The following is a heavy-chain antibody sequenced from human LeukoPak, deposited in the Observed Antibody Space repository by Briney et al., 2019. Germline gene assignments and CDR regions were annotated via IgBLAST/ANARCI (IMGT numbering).Heavy chain of an antibody. V-gene: IGHV4-59*01. CDR3: VRDRGLNF. CDR1: GGSISIYY. Sequence: SETLSLTCSVSGGSISIYYWSWVRQPPGKGLEWIGYVYNNENTIYNPSLKSRATISADTSKNQFSLKLSDVTAADTAVYYCVRDRGLNFWGQGTLVTVSS. J-gene: IGHJ4*02. D-gene: IGHD2-8*01. CDR2: VYNNENT.